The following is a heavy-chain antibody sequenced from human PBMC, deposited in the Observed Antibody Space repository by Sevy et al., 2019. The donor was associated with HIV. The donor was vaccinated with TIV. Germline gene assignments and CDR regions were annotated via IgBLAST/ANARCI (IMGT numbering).Heavy chain of an antibody. CDR3: ARGVVVPAAVYYYYYMDV. V-gene: IGHV4-4*07. D-gene: IGHD2-2*01. CDR2: IYTSGST. J-gene: IGHJ6*03. CDR1: GGSISSYY. Sequence: SETLSLTCTVSGGSISSYYWSWIRQPAGKGLEWIGRIYTSGSTNYNPSLKSRVTMSVDTSKNQFSLKLSSVTAADTAVYYCARGVVVPAAVYYYYYMDVWGKGTTVTVSS.